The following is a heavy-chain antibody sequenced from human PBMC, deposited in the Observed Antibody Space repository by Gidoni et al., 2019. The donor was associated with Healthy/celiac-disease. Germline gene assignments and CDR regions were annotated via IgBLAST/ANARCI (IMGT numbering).Heavy chain of an antibody. Sequence: EVQLLESGGGLVQPGGSLRLSCAASVFTVSRYAISWVRQAPGKGLEWVFAISGRGGITYYADSVKGRFTISRDNSKNPLYLQMNSLRAEDTAVYYCAKDMGRLRGYSYGEGDYWGQGTLVTVSS. J-gene: IGHJ4*02. CDR1: VFTVSRYA. V-gene: IGHV3-23*01. D-gene: IGHD5-18*01. CDR3: AKDMGRLRGYSYGEGDY. CDR2: ISGRGGIT.